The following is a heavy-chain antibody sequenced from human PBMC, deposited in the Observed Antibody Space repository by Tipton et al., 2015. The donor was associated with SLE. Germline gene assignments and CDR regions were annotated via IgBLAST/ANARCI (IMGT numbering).Heavy chain of an antibody. Sequence: GSLRLSCAASGFTFSSYAMSWVRQAPGKGLERVSAISGSGGSTYYADSVKGRFTISRDNSKNTLYLQMNSLRAEDTAVYYCAKDRQGYGDYWNYFDYWGQGTLVSVSS. J-gene: IGHJ4*02. CDR1: GFTFSSYA. D-gene: IGHD4-17*01. CDR3: AKDRQGYGDYWNYFDY. CDR2: ISGSGGST. V-gene: IGHV3-23*01.